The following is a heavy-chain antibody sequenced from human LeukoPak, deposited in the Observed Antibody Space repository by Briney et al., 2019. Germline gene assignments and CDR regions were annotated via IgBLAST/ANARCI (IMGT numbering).Heavy chain of an antibody. V-gene: IGHV3-21*01. CDR3: ARGSSNWHYFDY. CDR1: GFTLSSYS. CDR2: ISTSSSYI. D-gene: IGHD6-13*01. Sequence: GGSLRLSCVASGFTLSSYSMNWVRQAPGKGLEWVSFISTSSSYIYYGDSVKGRFTISRHNAKNSLYLQMNSLRAEDTAVYYCARGSSNWHYFDYWGQGALVTVSS. J-gene: IGHJ4*02.